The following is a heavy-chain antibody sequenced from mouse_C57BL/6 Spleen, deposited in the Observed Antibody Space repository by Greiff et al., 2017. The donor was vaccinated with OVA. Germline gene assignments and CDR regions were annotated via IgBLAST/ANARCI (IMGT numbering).Heavy chain of an antibody. CDR1: GYSFTGYY. CDR3: ALAYYSNGGFDY. CDR2: INPSTGGT. V-gene: IGHV1-42*01. Sequence: EVQLQQSGPELVKPGASVKISCKASGYSFTGYYMNWVKQSPEKSLEWIGEINPSTGGTTYNQKFKAKATLTVDKSSSTAYMQLKSLTSEDSAVYYCALAYYSNGGFDYWGQGTTLTVSS. D-gene: IGHD2-5*01. J-gene: IGHJ2*01.